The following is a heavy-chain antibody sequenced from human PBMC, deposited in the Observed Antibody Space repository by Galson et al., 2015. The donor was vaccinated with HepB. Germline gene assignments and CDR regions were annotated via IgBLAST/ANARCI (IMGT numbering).Heavy chain of an antibody. CDR2: IKQDGSER. CDR1: GFTFSRYW. V-gene: IGHV3-7*03. D-gene: IGHD1-26*01. CDR3: ARGEGFLVDF. J-gene: IGHJ4*02. Sequence: SLRLSCAASGFTFSRYWMTWFRQAPGKGLEWVANIKQDGSERHYVDSVKGRFTISKDNAKTSLYLQMNSLRADDTAVYYCARGEGFLVDFWGQGTLVTVSS.